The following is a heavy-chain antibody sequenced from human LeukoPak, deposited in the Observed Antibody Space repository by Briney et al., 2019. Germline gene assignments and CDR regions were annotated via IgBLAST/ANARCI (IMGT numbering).Heavy chain of an antibody. CDR3: AKIEDSGYDYRGWFDP. J-gene: IGHJ5*02. Sequence: SETLSLTCTVSGGSISSSGYYWAWIRQPPGKGLECIGSIFYSGNTNYNPSLKSRVTISLDTSKNQFSLKVTSVTAADTAVYYCAKIEDSGYDYRGWFDPWGQGTLVTVSS. CDR2: IFYSGNT. D-gene: IGHD5-12*01. V-gene: IGHV4-39*07. CDR1: GGSISSSGYY.